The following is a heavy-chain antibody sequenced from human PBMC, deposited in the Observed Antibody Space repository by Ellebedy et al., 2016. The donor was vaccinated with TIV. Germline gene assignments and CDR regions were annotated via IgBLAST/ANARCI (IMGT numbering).Heavy chain of an antibody. CDR2: INPSGVST. D-gene: IGHD4-23*01. Sequence: AASVKVSCKASGYTFTNYCLHWVRQAPGQGLEWMGIINPSGVSTTSAQKFQGRVTMTRDTSTSTVYMELSSLRSEDTAVYYCARDRANDYGDKSPKWQWAFDGFDPWGQGTLVTVSS. J-gene: IGHJ5*02. CDR3: ARDRANDYGDKSPKWQWAFDGFDP. CDR1: GYTFTNYC. V-gene: IGHV1-46*01.